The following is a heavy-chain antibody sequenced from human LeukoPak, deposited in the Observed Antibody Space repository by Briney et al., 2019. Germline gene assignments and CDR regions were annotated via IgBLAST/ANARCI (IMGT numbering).Heavy chain of an antibody. CDR1: GYTFTGYY. V-gene: IGHV1-2*02. J-gene: IGHJ6*03. Sequence: ASVKVSCKASGYTFTGYYMHWVRQAPGQGLEWMGWINPNSGGTNYAQKFQGRVTMTRDTSISTAYMELSRLRSDDTAVYYCARVFGGVIFGYYYMDVWGKGTTVTVSS. D-gene: IGHD3-16*02. CDR2: INPNSGGT. CDR3: ARVFGGVIFGYYYMDV.